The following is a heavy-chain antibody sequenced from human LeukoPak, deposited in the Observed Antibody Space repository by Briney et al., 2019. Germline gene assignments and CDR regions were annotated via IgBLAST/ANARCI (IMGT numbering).Heavy chain of an antibody. J-gene: IGHJ4*02. CDR3: ATTGLAVRDIYYFDY. CDR1: GYTLTELS. CDR2: FDPEDGET. D-gene: IGHD3-10*01. Sequence: ASVKVSCKVSGYTLTELSMHWVRQAPGKGLEWMGGFDPEDGETIYAQKFQGRVTMTEDTSTDTAYMELSSLRSEDTAVYYCATTGLAVRDIYYFDYWGQGTLVTVSS. V-gene: IGHV1-24*01.